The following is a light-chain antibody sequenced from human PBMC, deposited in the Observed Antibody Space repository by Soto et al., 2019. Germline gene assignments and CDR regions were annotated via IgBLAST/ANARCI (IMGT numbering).Light chain of an antibody. CDR3: HHYGSSPYT. CDR2: GAS. CDR1: QSVSSSY. J-gene: IGKJ2*01. V-gene: IGKV3-20*01. Sequence: EIVLTQSPGTLSLSPGERATLSCRASQSVSSSYLAWYQQKPGQAPSLLIYGASSRATGIPDRFSGSGSGTDFTLTISRLEPEDFAVYYCHHYGSSPYTFGQGTKLEIK.